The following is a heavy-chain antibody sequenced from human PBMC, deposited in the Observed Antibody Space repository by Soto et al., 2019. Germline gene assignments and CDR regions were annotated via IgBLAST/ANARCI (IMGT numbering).Heavy chain of an antibody. CDR1: GDSVTSGSYY. CDR3: AREWGLLPYYVMNV. CDR2: ISYTGRT. V-gene: IGHV4-61*03. D-gene: IGHD7-27*01. Sequence: KTSETLSLTCIVSGDSVTSGSYYWTWLRQPPGKGLEWIGYISYTGRTKYNPSLQSRVTISVDTSKNDFSLNLSSVPAADTAVYFCAREWGLLPYYVMNVWGHGTAVTVSS. J-gene: IGHJ6*02.